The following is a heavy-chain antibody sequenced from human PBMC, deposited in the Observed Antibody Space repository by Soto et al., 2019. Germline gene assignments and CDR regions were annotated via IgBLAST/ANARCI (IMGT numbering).Heavy chain of an antibody. Sequence: QVQLVQSGAEVKKPGSSVKVSCKASGGTFSSYTISWVRQAPGQGLEWMERIIPILGIANYAQKFQGRVTITADKSTSTAYMELSSLRSEDTAVYYCARVGFGELGYGMDVWGQGTTVTVSS. CDR2: IIPILGIA. CDR3: ARVGFGELGYGMDV. CDR1: GGTFSSYT. V-gene: IGHV1-69*02. D-gene: IGHD3-10*01. J-gene: IGHJ6*02.